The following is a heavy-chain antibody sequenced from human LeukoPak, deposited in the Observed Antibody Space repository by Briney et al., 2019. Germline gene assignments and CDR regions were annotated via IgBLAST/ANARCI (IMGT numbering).Heavy chain of an antibody. Sequence: SETLSLTCTASGGSIRSYYWSWIRQPPGKGLEWIGIIYYSGSTNYNPSLKSRVSISVDTSKNQFSLKLSSVTAADTAVYYCARTGSTVTMLYPFDYWGQGTLVTVSS. V-gene: IGHV4-59*01. J-gene: IGHJ4*02. CDR1: GGSIRSYY. CDR2: IYYSGST. CDR3: ARTGSTVTMLYPFDY. D-gene: IGHD4-17*01.